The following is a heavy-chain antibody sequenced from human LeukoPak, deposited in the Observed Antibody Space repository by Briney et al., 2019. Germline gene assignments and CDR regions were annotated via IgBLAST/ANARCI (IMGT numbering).Heavy chain of an antibody. V-gene: IGHV1-18*01. CDR3: ARVTVVTLDDDY. D-gene: IGHD4-23*01. CDR2: ISAYNGNT. CDR1: GYTFTSYG. J-gene: IGHJ4*02. Sequence: ASVKVSCKASGYTFTSYGISWVRQAPGQGLEWMGWISAYNGNTNYAQKLQGRVTMTTDTVTSTAYMELRSLRSDDTAVYYCARVTVVTLDDDYWGQGTLVTVSS.